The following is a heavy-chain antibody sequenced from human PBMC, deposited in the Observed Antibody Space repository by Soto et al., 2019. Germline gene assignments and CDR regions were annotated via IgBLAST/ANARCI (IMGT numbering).Heavy chain of an antibody. CDR2: INPSGGST. J-gene: IGHJ3*02. Sequence: ASVKVSCKAAGYTFTSYYMHWVRQAPGQGLEWMGIINPSGGSTSYAQKFQGRVTMTRDTSTSTVYMELSSLRSEDTAVYYCARDAGPSNYIVVVTAIQADFDIWGQGTMVTVS. V-gene: IGHV1-46*03. CDR3: ARDAGPSNYIVVVTAIQADFDI. CDR1: GYTFTSYY. D-gene: IGHD2-21*02.